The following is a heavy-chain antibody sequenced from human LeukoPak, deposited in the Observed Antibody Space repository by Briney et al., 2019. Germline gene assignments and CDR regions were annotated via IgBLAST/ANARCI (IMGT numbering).Heavy chain of an antibody. CDR1: GGSISSGSYY. Sequence: PSQTLSLTCTVSGGSISSGSYYWSWIRQPAGKGLEWIGRIYTSGSTNYNPSLKSRVTISVDTSKNQFSLKLSSVTAADTAVYYCAREDFDCSSTSCYIRDYYYYYMDVWGKGNTVTVSS. D-gene: IGHD2-2*02. CDR3: AREDFDCSSTSCYIRDYYYYYMDV. V-gene: IGHV4-61*02. CDR2: IYTSGST. J-gene: IGHJ6*03.